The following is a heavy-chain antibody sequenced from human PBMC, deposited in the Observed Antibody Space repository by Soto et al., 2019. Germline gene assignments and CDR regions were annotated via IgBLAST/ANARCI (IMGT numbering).Heavy chain of an antibody. CDR3: ARAEVTTSYYYYYMDV. CDR2: INHSGST. D-gene: IGHD4-4*01. CDR1: GGSFSGYY. V-gene: IGHV4-34*01. Sequence: SETLSLTCAVYGGSFSGYYWSWIRQPPGKGLEWIGEINHSGSTNYNPSLKSRVTTSVDTSKNQFSLKLSSVTAADTAVYYCARAEVTTSYYYYYMDVWGKGTTVTVSS. J-gene: IGHJ6*03.